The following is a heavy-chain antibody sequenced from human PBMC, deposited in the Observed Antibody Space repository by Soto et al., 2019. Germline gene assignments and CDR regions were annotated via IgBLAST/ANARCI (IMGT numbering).Heavy chain of an antibody. CDR3: VKGPISLRFYNY. J-gene: IGHJ4*02. CDR1: GFIFSNYA. V-gene: IGHV3-64D*08. Sequence: EVQLVEYGGGLVQPGDSVRLSCSASGFIFSNYAMHWVRQATGKGLEYVSHINNNGGSTNYADSVKGRFTISRDNSKNTLYLQMSSLRDDDTAVYYCVKGPISLRFYNYWGQGGKVTVSS. CDR2: INNNGGST. D-gene: IGHD3-16*01.